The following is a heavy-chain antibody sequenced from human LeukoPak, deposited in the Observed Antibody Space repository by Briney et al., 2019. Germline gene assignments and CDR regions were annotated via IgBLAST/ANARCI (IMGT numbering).Heavy chain of an antibody. CDR2: IRYDGSNK. V-gene: IGHV3-30*02. CDR3: AKDPQKWESYFDY. D-gene: IGHD1-26*01. Sequence: GGSLRLSCAASGFTFSSYGMHCVRQAPGKGLEGVAFIRYDGSNKYYADSAKGRFTISRDNSNNTQYLQMNSLRDEDTAEYYCAKDPQKWESYFDYWGQGTLVTVSS. CDR1: GFTFSSYG. J-gene: IGHJ4*02.